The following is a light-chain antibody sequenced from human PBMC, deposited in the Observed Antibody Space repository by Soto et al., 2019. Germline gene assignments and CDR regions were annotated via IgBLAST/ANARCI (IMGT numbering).Light chain of an antibody. CDR2: EGS. V-gene: IGLV2-23*01. CDR1: SSDVGSYNL. Sequence: ALTQPASVSGSPGQSITISCTGTSSDVGSYNLVSWYQQHPGKAPKLMIYEGSKRPSGVSNRFSGSKSGNTASLTISGLQAEDEADYYCQSYDDSLSAFVFGTGTKVTVL. CDR3: QSYDDSLSAFV. J-gene: IGLJ1*01.